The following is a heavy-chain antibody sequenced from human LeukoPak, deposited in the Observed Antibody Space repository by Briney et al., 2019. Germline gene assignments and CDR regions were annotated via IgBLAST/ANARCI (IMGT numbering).Heavy chain of an antibody. CDR2: ISSSGSTT. CDR1: LFTFRDYY. D-gene: IGHD2-15*01. CDR3: ARSGLAPGDY. V-gene: IGHV3-11*01. J-gene: IGHJ4*02. Sequence: ALSLSRAASLFTFRDYYRSWLRQAPAKGLVWLPYISSSGSTTYYADSVTGRFTISRDTAKNSLYLQMNSLRAEDTAVYYCARSGLAPGDYWGQGTLVTVSS.